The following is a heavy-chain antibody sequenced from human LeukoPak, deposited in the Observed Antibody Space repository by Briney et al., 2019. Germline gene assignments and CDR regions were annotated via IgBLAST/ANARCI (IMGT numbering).Heavy chain of an antibody. J-gene: IGHJ4*02. CDR3: ARDPAYYYDSSGYYAAYEAFDY. CDR2: IIPILGIA. Sequence: SVKVSCKASGGTFSSYAISWVRQAPGQGLEWMGRIIPILGIANYAQKFQGRVTITADKSMSTAYMELSSLRSEDTAVYYCARDPAYYYDSSGYYAAYEAFDYWGQGTLVTVSS. D-gene: IGHD3-22*01. CDR1: GGTFSSYA. V-gene: IGHV1-69*04.